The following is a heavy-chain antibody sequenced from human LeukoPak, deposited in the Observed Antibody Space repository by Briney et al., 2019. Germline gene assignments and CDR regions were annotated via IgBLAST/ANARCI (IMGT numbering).Heavy chain of an antibody. D-gene: IGHD4-11*01. CDR2: INTNGGDT. V-gene: IGHV1-2*02. CDR1: GYTFTDYY. Sequence: ASVKVSCKTSGYTFTDYYMHWVRQAPGQGLEWMGCINTNGGDTNYAPKFQDRVTMTRDTSICTAYLELSSLTLDDTAVYYCAPATYIFDHWGRGTLVIVSS. J-gene: IGHJ4*02. CDR3: APATYIFDH.